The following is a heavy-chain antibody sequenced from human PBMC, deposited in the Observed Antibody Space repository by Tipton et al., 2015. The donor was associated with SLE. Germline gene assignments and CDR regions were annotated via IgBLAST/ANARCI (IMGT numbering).Heavy chain of an antibody. CDR3: ARSRLLEWLSTSYYYYGMDV. CDR1: GGSISSKNYY. D-gene: IGHD3-3*01. Sequence: TLSLTCTVSGGSISSKNYYWGWIRQPPGKGLEWIGSIHYSGSPYYNPSLKSRVTISVDTSKIQFSLKLSSVTAADTAVYYCARSRLLEWLSTSYYYYGMDVWGHGTTVTVSS. CDR2: IHYSGSP. J-gene: IGHJ6*02. V-gene: IGHV4-39*07.